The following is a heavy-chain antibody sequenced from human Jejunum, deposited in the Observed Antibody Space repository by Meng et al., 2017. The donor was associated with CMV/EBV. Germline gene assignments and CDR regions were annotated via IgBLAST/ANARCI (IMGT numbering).Heavy chain of an antibody. CDR1: GFAFSNYW. J-gene: IGHJ4*02. Sequence: EVQLVASGGGLVQPGGSLRLSCVASGFAFSNYWMHWVRQAPGKGLVWVSRIKSDGTTTGYANFVNGRFTISRDNAKNTLYLEMNSLRDEDTAVYYCATFMTVDIWGQGTLVNVSS. D-gene: IGHD3-22*01. CDR3: ATFMTVDI. V-gene: IGHV3-74*01. CDR2: IKSDGTTT.